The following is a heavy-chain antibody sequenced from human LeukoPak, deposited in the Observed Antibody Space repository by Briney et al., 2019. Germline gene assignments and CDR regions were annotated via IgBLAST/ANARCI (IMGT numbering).Heavy chain of an antibody. J-gene: IGHJ5*02. Sequence: PSETLSLTCAVYGGSFSGYYWSWIRQPPGKGLEWIGEINHSGSTNYIPSLKSRVTISVDTSKNQFSLKLSSVTAADTAVYYCARGGDIVVVPAAANWFDPWGQGTLVTVSS. CDR1: GGSFSGYY. CDR2: INHSGST. D-gene: IGHD2-2*01. CDR3: ARGGDIVVVPAAANWFDP. V-gene: IGHV4-34*01.